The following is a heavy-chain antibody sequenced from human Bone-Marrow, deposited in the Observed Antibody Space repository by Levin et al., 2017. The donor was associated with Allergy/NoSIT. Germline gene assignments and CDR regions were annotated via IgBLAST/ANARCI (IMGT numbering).Heavy chain of an antibody. V-gene: IGHV3-53*01. J-gene: IGHJ6*03. Sequence: AGGSLRLSCAASGFTVSSNYMSWVRQTPGKGLEWVSVIYSGGSTYYADSVKGRFTISRDNSKNTLFLQMNSLRAEDTAVYYCAKVAPCSSTTCYYYYYYMDVWGKGTTVTVSS. CDR3: AKVAPCSSTTCYYYYYYMDV. CDR2: IYSGGST. D-gene: IGHD2-2*01. CDR1: GFTVSSNY.